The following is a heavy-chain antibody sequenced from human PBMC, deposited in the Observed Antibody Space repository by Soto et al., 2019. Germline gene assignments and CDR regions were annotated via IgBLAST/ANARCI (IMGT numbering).Heavy chain of an antibody. CDR3: ARVLLATTTGYFDY. D-gene: IGHD5-12*01. V-gene: IGHV4-61*01. CDR2: IYYSGST. Sequence: QVQLQESGPGLVKPSETLSLTCTVSGGSVSSGSYYWSWIRQPPGKGLEWIGYIYYSGSTNYNPSLKSRVTISVDTSKNQFSLKLSSVTAADTAVYYCARVLLATTTGYFDYWGLGSLVSVSS. J-gene: IGHJ4*02. CDR1: GGSVSSGSYY.